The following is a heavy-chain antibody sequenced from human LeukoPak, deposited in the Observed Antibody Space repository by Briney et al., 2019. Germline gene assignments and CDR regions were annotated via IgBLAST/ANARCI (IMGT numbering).Heavy chain of an antibody. CDR2: INPSGDST. D-gene: IGHD2-8*02. J-gene: IGHJ4*02. CDR1: GYTXTSYY. V-gene: IGHV1-46*01. Sequence: GASVKVSCKASGYTXTSYYMHGVRQAPGQGLEWMGLINPSGDSTNYAQKFQGRVTMTRDTSTSTVYMELSSLRSEDTAVYYCAREESGGYFDYWGQGTLVTVSS. CDR3: AREESGGYFDY.